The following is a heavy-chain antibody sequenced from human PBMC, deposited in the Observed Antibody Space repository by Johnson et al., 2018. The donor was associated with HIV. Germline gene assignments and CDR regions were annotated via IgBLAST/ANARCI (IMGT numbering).Heavy chain of an antibody. CDR3: ARDPSRGPRIRLRTLGAFDI. V-gene: IGHV3-30-3*01. CDR2: ISYDGSNK. D-gene: IGHD1-14*01. Sequence: QVQLVESGGGVVQPGRSLRLSCAASGFTFSSYAMHWVRQAPGKGLEWVAVISYDGSNKYYADSVKGRFTISRDNSKNTLYLQMNSLRAEDTAVYYCARDPSRGPRIRLRTLGAFDIWGQGTMVTVSS. J-gene: IGHJ3*02. CDR1: GFTFSSYA.